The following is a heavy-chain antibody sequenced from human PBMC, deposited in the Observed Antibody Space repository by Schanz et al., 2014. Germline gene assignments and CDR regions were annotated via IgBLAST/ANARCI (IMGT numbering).Heavy chain of an antibody. J-gene: IGHJ4*02. CDR1: GFTFSDAC. V-gene: IGHV3-15*01. Sequence: EVRLVESGGGLVKPGGSLRLSCAASGFTFSDACMTWVRQAPGKGLEWVGRIKSKTDGGTTDYAAPVKGRFTISRDDSKNTLFLQMNSLKTEDTAVYYCTTYCDGGCAIDNWGQGALVTVSS. D-gene: IGHD6-19*01. CDR3: TTYCDGGCAIDN. CDR2: IKSKTDGGTT.